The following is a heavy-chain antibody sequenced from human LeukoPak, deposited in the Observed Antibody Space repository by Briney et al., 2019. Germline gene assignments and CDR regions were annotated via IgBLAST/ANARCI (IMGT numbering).Heavy chain of an antibody. J-gene: IGHJ4*02. CDR2: IYNRGST. D-gene: IGHD3-22*01. Sequence: SETLSLTCTVSGDSISGDYWSWIRQPPGKGLEWIGYIYNRGSTSYNPSLKSRVTISTDTSKNQFSLKLSSVTAADTAAYYCARGSGARDSSGYRFDYWGQGTLVTASS. V-gene: IGHV4-59*01. CDR1: GDSISGDY. CDR3: ARGSGARDSSGYRFDY.